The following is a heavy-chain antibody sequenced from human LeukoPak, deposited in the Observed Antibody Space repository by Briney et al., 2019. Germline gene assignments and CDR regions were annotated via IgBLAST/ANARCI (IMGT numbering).Heavy chain of an antibody. CDR3: ARGDDYGDYFGFDY. V-gene: IGHV1-69*05. CDR1: GGTFSSYV. CDR2: IIPIFGTT. Sequence: GASVKVSCKASGGTFSSYVISWVRQAPGQGLEWMGGIIPIFGTTNYAQKFQGRVTVTTDESTSTGYMELTSLRSEDTAVYYCARGDDYGDYFGFDYWGQGTLVTVSS. D-gene: IGHD4-17*01. J-gene: IGHJ4*02.